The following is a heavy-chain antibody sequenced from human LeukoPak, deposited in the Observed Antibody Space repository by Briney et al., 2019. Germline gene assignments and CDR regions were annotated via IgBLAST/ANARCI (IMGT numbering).Heavy chain of an antibody. CDR3: ARPDYDFWSGYGT. CDR2: INPSGGST. CDR1: GYTFTSYY. V-gene: IGHV1-46*01. J-gene: IGHJ5*02. Sequence: ASVKVSCKASGYTFTSYYMHWVRQAPGQGLERMGIINPSGGSTSYAQKFQGRVTMTRDTSTSTVYMELSSLRSEDTAVYYCARPDYDFWSGYGTWGQGTLVTVSS. D-gene: IGHD3-3*01.